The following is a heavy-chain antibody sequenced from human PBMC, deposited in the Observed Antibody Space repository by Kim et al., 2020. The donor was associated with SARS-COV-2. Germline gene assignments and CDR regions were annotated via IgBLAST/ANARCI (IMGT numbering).Heavy chain of an antibody. Sequence: VKGRFTISRDDSKNTLYLQMNSLKTEDTAVYYCTTDPYSSSWYWYNWFDPWGQGTLVTVSS. J-gene: IGHJ5*02. D-gene: IGHD6-13*01. CDR3: TTDPYSSSWYWYNWFDP. V-gene: IGHV3-15*01.